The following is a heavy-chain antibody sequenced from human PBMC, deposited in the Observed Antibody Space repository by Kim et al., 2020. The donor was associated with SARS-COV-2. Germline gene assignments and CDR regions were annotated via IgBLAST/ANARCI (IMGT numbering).Heavy chain of an antibody. Sequence: GGSLRLSCAASGFTFSSYSMNWVRQAPGKGLEWVSSISSSSSYIYYADSVKGRFTISRDNAKNSLYLQMNSLRAEDTAVYYCAREGRDTAMGFDYWGQGTLVTVSS. D-gene: IGHD5-18*01. CDR2: ISSSSSYI. CDR3: AREGRDTAMGFDY. CDR1: GFTFSSYS. V-gene: IGHV3-21*01. J-gene: IGHJ4*02.